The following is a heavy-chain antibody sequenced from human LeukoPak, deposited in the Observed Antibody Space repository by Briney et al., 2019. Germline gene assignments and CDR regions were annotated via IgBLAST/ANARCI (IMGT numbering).Heavy chain of an antibody. J-gene: IGHJ4*02. D-gene: IGHD3-22*01. V-gene: IGHV3-23*01. CDR1: GFTFSSYA. CDR2: ITTSGGST. CDR3: AIMHGYYDGSGYWVQ. Sequence: PGGSLRLSCAASGFTFSSYAMCWVLQAPGKGLEWVSFITTSGGSTSYADSVKGRFTISRDNPRNTLYMQMNSLRDEDTAVYYCAIMHGYYDGSGYWVQWGQGTLVTVSS.